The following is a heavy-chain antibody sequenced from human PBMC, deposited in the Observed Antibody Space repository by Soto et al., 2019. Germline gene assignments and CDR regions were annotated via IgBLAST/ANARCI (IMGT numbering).Heavy chain of an antibody. J-gene: IGHJ4*02. CDR3: AKDGFRYCSSTSCYSPFDY. CDR1: GFTFDDYA. Sequence: GGSLRLSCEASGFTFDDYAMHWVRQAPGKGLEWVSGISWNSGSIGYADSVKGRFTISRDNAKNSLYLQMNSLRAEDTALYYCAKDGFRYCSSTSCYSPFDYWGQGTLVTVSS. CDR2: ISWNSGSI. D-gene: IGHD2-2*02. V-gene: IGHV3-9*01.